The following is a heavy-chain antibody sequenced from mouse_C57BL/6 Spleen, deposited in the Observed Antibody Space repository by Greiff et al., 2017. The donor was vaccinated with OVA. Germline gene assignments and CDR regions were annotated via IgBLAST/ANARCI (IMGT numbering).Heavy chain of an antibody. V-gene: IGHV1-84*01. D-gene: IGHD1-1*02. J-gene: IGHJ4*01. CDR3: AQLWHEEGYYAMDY. CDR2: IYPGSGNT. CDR1: GYTFTDYY. Sequence: QVQLKQPGAELVRPGSSVKLSCKASGYTFTDYYINWVKQRPGQGLEWIGWIYPGSGNTKYNEKFKGKATLTVDTSSSTAYMQLSSLTSEDSAVYFCAQLWHEEGYYAMDYWGQGTSVTVSS.